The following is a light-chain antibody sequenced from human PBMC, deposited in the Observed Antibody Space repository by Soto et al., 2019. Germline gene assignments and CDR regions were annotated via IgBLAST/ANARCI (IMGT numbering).Light chain of an antibody. CDR3: QQYKNWAPLT. CDR1: QSVSSN. V-gene: IGKV3-15*01. CDR2: GAF. Sequence: EIVITQSPATMSVSPGERATLSCRASQSVSSNLAWYQQKPGQAPRLLIYGAFTRATGIPARFSGSGSGTEFTLTISSLQSEDFAVYYCQQYKNWAPLTFGGGTKVEIK. J-gene: IGKJ4*01.